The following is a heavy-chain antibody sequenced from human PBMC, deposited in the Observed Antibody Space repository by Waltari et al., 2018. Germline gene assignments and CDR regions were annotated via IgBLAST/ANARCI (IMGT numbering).Heavy chain of an antibody. Sequence: LRHGVRQARGKGVVWVSPIESDGGGGTYADSVRGRFTSSRDNTKNKLYLQLNSLRVGDTPVYYCANQRPGGYGMHVLGQGTTVTVSS. J-gene: IGHJ6*02. V-gene: IGHV3-74*01. CDR2: IESDGGGG. CDR3: ANQRPGGYGMHV. D-gene: IGHD2-15*01. CDR1: L.